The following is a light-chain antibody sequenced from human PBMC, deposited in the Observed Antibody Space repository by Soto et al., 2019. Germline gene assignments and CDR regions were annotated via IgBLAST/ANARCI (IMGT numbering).Light chain of an antibody. CDR1: QSVSRSY. CDR3: QHYGSSRYT. V-gene: IGKV3-20*01. CDR2: GVS. J-gene: IGKJ2*01. Sequence: MVLTQSPGTLSLSQGERATLSCRASQSVSRSYLAWNQQKPGQAPRILIYGVSNRATGIPDRFSGSGSGTDFTLTISRLEPEDFAVYYCQHYGSSRYTFGQGTKIEIK.